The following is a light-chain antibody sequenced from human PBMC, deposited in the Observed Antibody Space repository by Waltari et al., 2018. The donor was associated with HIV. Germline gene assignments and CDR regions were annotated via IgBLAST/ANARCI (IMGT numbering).Light chain of an antibody. J-gene: IGLJ3*02. CDR3: AAWDDSLSGWV. V-gene: IGLV1-47*01. Sequence: QSVLTQPPSASGTPGQRVTISCSGSSSNIGTNYVYWYHQLPGTAPKILIYRNNQRPSGVPDRFSGSKSGTSASLAISGLRSEDEDDYYCAAWDDSLSGWVFGGGTKLTVL. CDR2: RNN. CDR1: SSNIGTNY.